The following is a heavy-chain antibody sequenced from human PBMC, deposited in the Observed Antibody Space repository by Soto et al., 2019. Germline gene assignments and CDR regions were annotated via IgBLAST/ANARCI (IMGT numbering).Heavy chain of an antibody. CDR3: ARAPGYCSGGSCYFYYFDY. CDR2: INAGNGNT. J-gene: IGHJ4*02. V-gene: IGHV1-3*01. D-gene: IGHD2-15*01. Sequence: VSGKVSCKASGYPFPNYALHWVRQAPGQRLEWMGWINAGNGNTKYSQKFQGRVAITRDTSASTAYMELSSLRSEDTAVYYCARAPGYCSGGSCYFYYFDYWGQGTLVTVS. CDR1: GYPFPNYA.